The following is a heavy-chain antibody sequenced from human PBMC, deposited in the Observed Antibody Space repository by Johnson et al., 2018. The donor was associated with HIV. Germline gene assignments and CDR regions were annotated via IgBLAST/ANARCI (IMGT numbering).Heavy chain of an antibody. Sequence: VQLVESGGGLVQPGGSLRLSCAVSGFTFSSYWMTWVRQAPGKGLEWVAKIKQDGSEKYYVDSVKGRFTISRDNAKNSLYLQMNSLRAEDTAVYYCARANGQLGGAFDIWGQGTMVTVSS. J-gene: IGHJ3*02. CDR2: IKQDGSEK. CDR3: ARANGQLGGAFDI. V-gene: IGHV3-7*05. D-gene: IGHD6-6*01. CDR1: GFTFSSYW.